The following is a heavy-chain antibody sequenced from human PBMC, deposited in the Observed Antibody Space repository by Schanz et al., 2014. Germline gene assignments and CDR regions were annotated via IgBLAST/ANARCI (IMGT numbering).Heavy chain of an antibody. V-gene: IGHV1-46*01. CDR1: GYTFTSDS. D-gene: IGHD4-17*01. CDR3: ATLDYADSVS. CDR2: INPSGGST. J-gene: IGHJ5*02. Sequence: QVQLVQSGAEVKKPGASVKVPCKASGYTFTSDSMHWVRQAPGQGLEWMGMINPSGGSTTYAQKFQGRVTITADKSTTTAYMELNSLNSDDTAVYYCATLDYADSVSWGQGTLVTVSS.